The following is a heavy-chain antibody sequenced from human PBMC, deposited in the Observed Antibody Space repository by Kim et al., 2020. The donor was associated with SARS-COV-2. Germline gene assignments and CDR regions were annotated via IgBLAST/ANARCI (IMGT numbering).Heavy chain of an antibody. V-gene: IGHV4-34*01. CDR3: ARSRGGISMVVVVITAAEYYFDY. D-gene: IGHD3-22*01. J-gene: IGHJ4*02. CDR1: GGSFSDYS. Sequence: SETLSLTCAVYGGSFSDYSWSWIRQPPGKGLEWIGDIDHRGSTNYNPSLKSRLTISVDTSKNQFSLKLTSVTAADTAVYYCARSRGGISMVVVVITAAEYYFDYWGRGSRVTVSS. CDR2: IDHRGST.